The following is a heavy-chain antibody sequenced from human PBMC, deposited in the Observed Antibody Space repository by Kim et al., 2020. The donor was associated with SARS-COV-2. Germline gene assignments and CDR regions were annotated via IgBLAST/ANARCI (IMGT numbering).Heavy chain of an antibody. CDR1: GGSISSSSYY. CDR3: ARHAKGFHYFDY. CDR2: IYYSGST. V-gene: IGHV4-39*01. Sequence: SETLSLTCTVSGGSISSSSYYWGWIRQPPGKGLEWIGSIYYSGSTYYNPSLKSRVTISVDTSKNQFSLKLSSVTAADTAVYYCARHAKGFHYFDYWGQGTLVTVSS. J-gene: IGHJ4*02. D-gene: IGHD2-15*01.